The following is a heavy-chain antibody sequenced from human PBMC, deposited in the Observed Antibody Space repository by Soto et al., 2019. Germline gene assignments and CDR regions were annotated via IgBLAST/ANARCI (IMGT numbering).Heavy chain of an antibody. D-gene: IGHD3-10*01. Sequence: PSETLSLTCAVYGGSFSGYYWSWIRQPPGKGLEWIGEINHSGSTNYNPSLKSRVTISVDTSKNQFSLKLSSVTAADTAVYYCARGYGSGSYYSYYYYGMDVWGQGTTVTSP. J-gene: IGHJ6*02. CDR2: INHSGST. CDR1: GGSFSGYY. V-gene: IGHV4-34*01. CDR3: ARGYGSGSYYSYYYYGMDV.